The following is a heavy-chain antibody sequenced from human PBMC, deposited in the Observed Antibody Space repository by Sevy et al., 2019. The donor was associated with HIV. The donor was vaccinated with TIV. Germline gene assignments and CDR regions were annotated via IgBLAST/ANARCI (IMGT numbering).Heavy chain of an antibody. J-gene: IGHJ6*02. D-gene: IGHD2-2*01. CDR3: ASGLVVPAARYYYYGMDV. Sequence: GVSLRLSCAASGFTFSSYAMHWVRQAPGKGLEWVAVISYDGSNKYYADSVKGRFTISRDNSKNTLYLQMNSLRAEDTAVYYCASGLVVPAARYYYYGMDVWGQGTTVTVSS. V-gene: IGHV3-30*04. CDR2: ISYDGSNK. CDR1: GFTFSSYA.